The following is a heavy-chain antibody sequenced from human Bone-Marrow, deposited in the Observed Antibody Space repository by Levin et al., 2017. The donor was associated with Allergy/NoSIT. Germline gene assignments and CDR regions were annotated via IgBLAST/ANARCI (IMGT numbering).Heavy chain of an antibody. J-gene: IGHJ4*02. D-gene: IGHD3-10*01. CDR2: ITDSGSST. CDR3: AKPAPFGGSLDY. CDR1: GFTFSGIA. Sequence: GGSLRLSCVASGFTFSGIAMIWVRQSPGRGLEWVSTITDSGSSTHYADSVKGRFTVSRDNLRNTMYLQMESLRAEDTAVYFCAKPAPFGGSLDYWGPGTQVTVSS. V-gene: IGHV3-23*01.